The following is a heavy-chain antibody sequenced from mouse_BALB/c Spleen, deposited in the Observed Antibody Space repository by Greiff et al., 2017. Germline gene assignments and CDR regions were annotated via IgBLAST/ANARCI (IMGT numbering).Heavy chain of an antibody. Sequence: VKLQQSGAELMRPGSSVKISCKASGYAFSSYWMNWVKQRPGQGLEWIGQIYPGDGDTNYNGKFKGKATLTADTSSSTAYMQLSSLTSEDSAVYFCAREDGNYIGWYFDVWGAGTTVTVSS. CDR3: AREDGNYIGWYFDV. CDR1: GYAFSSYW. CDR2: IYPGDGDT. V-gene: IGHV1-80*01. J-gene: IGHJ1*01. D-gene: IGHD2-1*01.